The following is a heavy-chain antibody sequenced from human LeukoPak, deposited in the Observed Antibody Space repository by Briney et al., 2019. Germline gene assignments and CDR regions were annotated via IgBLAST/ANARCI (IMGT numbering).Heavy chain of an antibody. CDR3: ARAGAKYISSWFYYYYYGMDV. V-gene: IGHV1-8*01. CDR2: MNPNSGNT. J-gene: IGHJ6*02. D-gene: IGHD6-13*01. CDR1: GYTFTSYD. Sequence: VASVKVSCKASGYTFTSYDINWVRQATGQGLEWMGWMNPNSGNTGYAQKFQGRVTMTRNTSISTAYTELSSLRSEDTAVYYCARAGAKYISSWFYYYYYGMDVWGQGTTVTVSS.